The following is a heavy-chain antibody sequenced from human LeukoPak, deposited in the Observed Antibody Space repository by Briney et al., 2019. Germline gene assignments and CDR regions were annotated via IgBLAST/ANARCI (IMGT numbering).Heavy chain of an antibody. CDR2: ISISSSGSI. J-gene: IGHJ3*02. Sequence: GGSLRLSCAASGFTFSSYSMSWVRQGPGKGLELVSFISISSSGSIYYADSVKGRFTISRDNAKNSLYLQMNSLRAEDTAVYYCASSRYEGGTFYIWGQGTLVTVSS. V-gene: IGHV3-21*01. D-gene: IGHD3-16*01. CDR1: GFTFSSYS. CDR3: ASSRYEGGTFYI.